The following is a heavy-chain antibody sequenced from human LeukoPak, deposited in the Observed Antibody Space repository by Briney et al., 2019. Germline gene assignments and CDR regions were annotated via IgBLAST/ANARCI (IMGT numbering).Heavy chain of an antibody. CDR3: ANDFWSPTYYFDY. Sequence: PVGSLRLSCAASGLTFSRYDIHWVRQAPGKGLEWVAVISYDGSNKYYADSVKGRFTISRDNSKNTLYLQIARLTAEQPSVYYCANDFWSPTYYFDYWGQGTLIT. V-gene: IGHV3-30*18. CDR1: GLTFSRYD. CDR2: ISYDGSNK. D-gene: IGHD3-3*01. J-gene: IGHJ4*02.